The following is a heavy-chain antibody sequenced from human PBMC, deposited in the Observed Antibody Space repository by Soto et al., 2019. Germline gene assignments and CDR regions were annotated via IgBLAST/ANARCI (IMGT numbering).Heavy chain of an antibody. V-gene: IGHV3-33*03. D-gene: IGHD1-26*01. Sequence: GGSLRLSCAASGFSFSSYGMHWVRQAPGKGLDWVAVIWYDGSNKYYAESVKGRFTISGDNSKNTLYVQMNSLTVEDTAVYYCARAQYTGSYFDACDVWGQGTMVTVS. J-gene: IGHJ3*01. CDR2: IWYDGSNK. CDR1: GFSFSSYG. CDR3: ARAQYTGSYFDACDV.